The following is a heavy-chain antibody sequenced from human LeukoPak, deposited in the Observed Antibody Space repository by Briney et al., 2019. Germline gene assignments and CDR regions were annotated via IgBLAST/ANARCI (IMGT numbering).Heavy chain of an antibody. J-gene: IGHJ4*02. D-gene: IGHD3-22*01. CDR2: IIPIFGTA. CDR3: ASSPFPYYYDSSGYYDYFDY. V-gene: IGHV1-69*01. CDR1: GGTFSSYA. Sequence: SVKVSCKASGGTFSSYAISWVRQAPGQGLEWMGGIIPIFGTANYAQKFQGRVTITADESTGTAYMELSSLRSEDTAVYYCASSPFPYYYDSSGYYDYFDYWGQGTLVTVSS.